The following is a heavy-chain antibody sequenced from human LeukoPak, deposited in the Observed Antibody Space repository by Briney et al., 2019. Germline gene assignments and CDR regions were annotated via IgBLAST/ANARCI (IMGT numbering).Heavy chain of an antibody. D-gene: IGHD7-27*01. V-gene: IGHV3-30*02. Sequence: GGSLRLSCAASGFTFSSYGMHWVRQAPGKGLEWVAFTRYDGNNKYYADSVKGRFTISRDNSKNRLYLQMNSLRAEDTAVYYCAKLGIAFDIWGQGTMVTVSS. CDR3: AKLGIAFDI. J-gene: IGHJ3*02. CDR1: GFTFSSYG. CDR2: TRYDGNNK.